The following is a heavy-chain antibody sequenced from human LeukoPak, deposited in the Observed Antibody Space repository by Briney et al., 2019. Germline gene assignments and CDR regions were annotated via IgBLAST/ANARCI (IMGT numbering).Heavy chain of an antibody. D-gene: IGHD3-3*01. CDR1: GFTFSSYA. J-gene: IGHJ3*02. CDR3: AKRAEILAVVDDAFDI. Sequence: GGSLRLSCAASGFTFSSYAMSWVRQAPGKGLEWVSAISRSGGSTYYADSVKGRFTISRDNSKNTLYLQMNSLRAEDTAVYYCAKRAEILAVVDDAFDIWGQGTMVTVSS. CDR2: ISRSGGST. V-gene: IGHV3-23*01.